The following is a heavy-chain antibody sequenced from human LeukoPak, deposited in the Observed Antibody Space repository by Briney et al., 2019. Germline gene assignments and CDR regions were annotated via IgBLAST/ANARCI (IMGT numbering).Heavy chain of an antibody. CDR1: GGSISSYY. CDR2: IYYSGST. V-gene: IGHV4-59*01. D-gene: IGHD4-11*01. J-gene: IGHJ4*02. CDR3: ARVSSVTTRTQFDY. Sequence: SGTLSLTCTVSGGSISSYYWSWIRQPPGKGLEWIGYIYYSGSTNYNPSLKSRVTISVDTSKNQFSLKLSSVTAADTAVYYCARVSSVTTRTQFDYWGQGTLVTVSS.